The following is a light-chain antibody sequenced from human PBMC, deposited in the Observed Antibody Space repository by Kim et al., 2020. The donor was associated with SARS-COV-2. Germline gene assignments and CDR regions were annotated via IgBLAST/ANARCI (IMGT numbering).Light chain of an antibody. J-gene: IGKJ4*01. CDR3: QHSGS. Sequence: SPRSAAVGDRVTIACRASQGVSTDLSWYQQKPGKAPKLLVYPASTLQSGVPSRFSVSGSGSDFTLTISNLQAEDFATYYCQHSGSFGGGTKVDIK. CDR2: PAS. V-gene: IGKV1-9*01. CDR1: QGVSTD.